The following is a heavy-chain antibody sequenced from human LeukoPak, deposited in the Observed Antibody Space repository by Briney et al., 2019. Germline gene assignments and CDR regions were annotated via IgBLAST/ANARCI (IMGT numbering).Heavy chain of an antibody. Sequence: PGGSLRLSCAVSGLIFRSYWMSWVRQAPGKGVEWVANINQDGREKYFVDSVKGRFTISRDNAKNSLHLQMNTLRAEDTAVYYCAAGGGWDPSFGVVTHIDAWGKGTTVAVS. J-gene: IGHJ6*03. CDR1: GLIFRSYW. V-gene: IGHV3-7*01. CDR2: INQDGREK. CDR3: AAGGGWDPSFGVVTHIDA. D-gene: IGHD3-3*01.